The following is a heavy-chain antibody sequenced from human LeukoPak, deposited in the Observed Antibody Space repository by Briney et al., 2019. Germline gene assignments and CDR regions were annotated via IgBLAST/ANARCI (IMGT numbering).Heavy chain of an antibody. Sequence: AGGSLRLSCAASGFTFSDRYMGWVRQAPGKGLAWVLYISSSSHYTNYEASVRGRFIISRDDARDSLYLQMNSLRVEDTAIYYCAKDRLDYWGQGTLVTVSS. CDR3: AKDRLDY. CDR1: GFTFSDRY. V-gene: IGHV3-11*05. J-gene: IGHJ4*02. CDR2: ISSSSHYT.